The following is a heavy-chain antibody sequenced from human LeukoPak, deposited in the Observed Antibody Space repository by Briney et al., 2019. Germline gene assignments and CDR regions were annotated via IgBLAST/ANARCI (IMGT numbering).Heavy chain of an antibody. J-gene: IGHJ4*02. CDR1: GYTFTSYG. Sequence: ASVKVSCKASGYTFTSYGISWVRQAPGQGLEWMGWISAYNGNTNYAQKLQGRVTMTTDTSTSTAYMELRSLRSDDTAVYYCARGHDILTGLPSPLDYWGQGTLVTVSS. V-gene: IGHV1-18*01. CDR2: ISAYNGNT. CDR3: ARGHDILTGLPSPLDY. D-gene: IGHD3-9*01.